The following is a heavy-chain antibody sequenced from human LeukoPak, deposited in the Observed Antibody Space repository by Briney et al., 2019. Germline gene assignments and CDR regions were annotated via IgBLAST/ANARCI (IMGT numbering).Heavy chain of an antibody. Sequence: GESLKISCKGSGYSFTSYWIGWVRQMPGKGLEWMGIIYPGDSDTRYSPSFQGQVTISADKSISTAYLQWSSLKASDTATYYCARRDCSGGSCFYYFDYWGQGTLVTVSS. CDR3: ARRDCSGGSCFYYFDY. V-gene: IGHV5-51*01. J-gene: IGHJ4*02. CDR2: IYPGDSDT. D-gene: IGHD2-15*01. CDR1: GYSFTSYW.